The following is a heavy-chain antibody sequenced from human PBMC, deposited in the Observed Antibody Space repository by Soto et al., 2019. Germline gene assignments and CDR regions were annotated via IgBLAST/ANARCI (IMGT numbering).Heavy chain of an antibody. V-gene: IGHV1-46*01. Sequence: PSAEVPCKASGDTFTSYYIHWVRQATRQGLEWMGIINPSGGSTSYAQNFQCRVTMTRDTSTSTVYMELSSLRSEDTAVYYCARARWELYGMDVWGHGTTVTFSS. J-gene: IGHJ6*02. D-gene: IGHD1-26*01. CDR2: INPSGGST. CDR1: GDTFTSYY. CDR3: ARARWELYGMDV.